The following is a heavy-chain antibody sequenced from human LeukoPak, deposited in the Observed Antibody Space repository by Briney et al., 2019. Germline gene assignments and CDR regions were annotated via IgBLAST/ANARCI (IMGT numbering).Heavy chain of an antibody. Sequence: PSETLSLTCTVSGASISSGPYFWGWIRQPPAKGLEWIGGIFSNGGTYYNPSLKSRILISGDSSKNHVFLNLTSVTATDTAVYYCARSFDSAMAPYDKWGQGTLVTVSS. J-gene: IGHJ4*02. V-gene: IGHV4-39*02. CDR1: GASISSGPYF. D-gene: IGHD5-18*01. CDR3: ARSFDSAMAPYDK. CDR2: IFSNGGT.